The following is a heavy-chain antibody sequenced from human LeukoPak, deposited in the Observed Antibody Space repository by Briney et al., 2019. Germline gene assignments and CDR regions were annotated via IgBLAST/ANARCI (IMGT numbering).Heavy chain of an antibody. CDR1: GFTFGGYW. Sequence: QPGGSLRLSCAASGFTFGGYWMHWVRQAPGKGLVWVTRISSDGSSTSYADPVKGRFTISRDNAKNTLYLQMSSLRAEDTAVYYCARISLSGWANDYWGQGTLVTVSS. D-gene: IGHD6-19*01. CDR2: ISSDGSST. CDR3: ARISLSGWANDY. J-gene: IGHJ4*02. V-gene: IGHV3-74*01.